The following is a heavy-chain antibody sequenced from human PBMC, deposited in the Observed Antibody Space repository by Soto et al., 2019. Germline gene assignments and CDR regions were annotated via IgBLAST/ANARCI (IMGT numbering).Heavy chain of an antibody. J-gene: IGHJ4*02. D-gene: IGHD3-10*01. V-gene: IGHV1-3*01. CDR3: ARTETGDY. Sequence: SVKVSCKASGYTFTSYAMHWVRQAPGQRLEWMGWINAGNGNTKYSQKLQGRVTMTRDTSISTAYMELSRLTSDDTAVYYCARTETGDYWGQGTLVTVSS. CDR1: GYTFTSYA. CDR2: INAGNGNT.